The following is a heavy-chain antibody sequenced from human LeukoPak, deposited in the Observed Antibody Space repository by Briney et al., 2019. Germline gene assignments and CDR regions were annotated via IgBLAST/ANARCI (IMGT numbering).Heavy chain of an antibody. CDR2: ISYDGDNK. CDR1: GFTFSSCA. Sequence: PGGSLRLSCAASGFTFSSCAMHWVRQAPGKGLDWVAVISYDGDNKYYADSVKGRFTISRDNSKNTLYLQMSSLRTEDTAVYYCARGRAYVNAFDIWGQGTMVTVSS. J-gene: IGHJ3*02. V-gene: IGHV3-30*04. CDR3: ARGRAYVNAFDI. D-gene: IGHD2-8*01.